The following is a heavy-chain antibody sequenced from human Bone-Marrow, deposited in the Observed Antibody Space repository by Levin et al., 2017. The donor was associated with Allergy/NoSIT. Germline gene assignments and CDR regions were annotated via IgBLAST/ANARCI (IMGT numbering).Heavy chain of an antibody. V-gene: IGHV3-23*01. D-gene: IGHD1-26*01. J-gene: IGHJ2*01. Sequence: GESLKISCEASGFTANTYVVSWVRQAPGKGLQWVSAMSGRGESTYYGDSAKGRFSIYRDNSKNTVYLQMNSLRVEDTAVYYCARSGRTFWYFDLWGRGTLVTVSS. CDR1: GFTANTYV. CDR3: ARSGRTFWYFDL. CDR2: MSGRGEST.